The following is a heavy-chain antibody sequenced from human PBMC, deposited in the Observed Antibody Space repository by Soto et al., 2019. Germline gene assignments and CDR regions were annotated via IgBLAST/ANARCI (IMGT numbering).Heavy chain of an antibody. Sequence: WGSRRLSCAASGFSFGGSWMHWFRQAPGKGLVWVSRINPDGSFTTYADSVKGRTTTYRDTAKHTLYMKMNSLRVDDTAVYYCAGDSTPDSSVAGDYWGQGTMVTVSS. CDR1: GFSFGGSW. D-gene: IGHD3-22*01. V-gene: IGHV3-74*01. CDR2: INPDGSFT. CDR3: AGDSTPDSSVAGDY. J-gene: IGHJ4*01.